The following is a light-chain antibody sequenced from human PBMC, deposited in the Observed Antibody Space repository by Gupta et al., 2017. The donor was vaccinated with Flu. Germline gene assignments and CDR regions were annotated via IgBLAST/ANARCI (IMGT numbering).Light chain of an antibody. Sequence: ERATLSCRASQSVSSDYLAWYQQKPGQPPRRLVYQASNRATGIPNRFSGSGSGTDFTLTISRLEPGDFAVYYCQQYGSLPRTFGQGTKVEIK. CDR3: QQYGSLPRT. CDR1: QSVSSDY. J-gene: IGKJ2*01. V-gene: IGKV3-20*01. CDR2: QAS.